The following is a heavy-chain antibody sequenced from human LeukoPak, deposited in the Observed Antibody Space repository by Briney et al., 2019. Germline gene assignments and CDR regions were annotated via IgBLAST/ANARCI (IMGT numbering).Heavy chain of an antibody. CDR2: ISSSGGNT. D-gene: IGHD2-15*01. Sequence: GGSLRLSCAVSGITLSNYGMSWVRQAPGKGLEWVSVISSSGGNTNYADSVKGRFTSSRDKSKNTLYLQMNSLRAEDTALYYCAKCSSGGSCYRYGMEVWGQGTTVTVSS. J-gene: IGHJ6*02. V-gene: IGHV3-23*01. CDR3: AKCSSGGSCYRYGMEV. CDR1: GITLSNYG.